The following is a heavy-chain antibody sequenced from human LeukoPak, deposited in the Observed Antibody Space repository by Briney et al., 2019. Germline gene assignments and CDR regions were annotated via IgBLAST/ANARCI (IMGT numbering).Heavy chain of an antibody. J-gene: IGHJ4*02. CDR2: IYYSGST. V-gene: IGHV4-59*01. CDR1: GGSISSYY. D-gene: IGHD3-3*01. CDR3: ARGTAEGRRYDFWRELATTPYYFDY. Sequence: PSETLSLTCTVSGGSISSYYWSWIRQPPGKGLEWIGYIYYSGSTNYNPSLKSRVTISVDTSKNQFSLKLSSVTAADTAVYYCARGTAEGRRYDFWRELATTPYYFDYWGQGTLVTVSS.